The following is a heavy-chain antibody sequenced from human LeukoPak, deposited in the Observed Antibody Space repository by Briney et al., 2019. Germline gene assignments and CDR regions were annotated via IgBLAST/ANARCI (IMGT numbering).Heavy chain of an antibody. CDR1: GYTFTSYW. CDR3: ARHGYSSSGILGY. D-gene: IGHD6-13*01. Sequence: GESLQISCKGSGYTFTSYWIGWVRQMPGKGLEWMGIIYPGGSDTRYRPSFQGQVTISADKSISTVYLQWSSLKASDTATYYCARHGYSSSGILGYWGQGTLVTVSS. CDR2: IYPGGSDT. J-gene: IGHJ4*02. V-gene: IGHV5-51*01.